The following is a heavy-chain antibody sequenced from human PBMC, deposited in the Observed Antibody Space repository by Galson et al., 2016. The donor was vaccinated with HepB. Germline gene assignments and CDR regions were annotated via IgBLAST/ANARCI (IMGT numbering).Heavy chain of an antibody. CDR1: GGSFSTSY. Sequence: SETLSLTCAVYGGSFSTSYWGWVRQPPGKGLEWIGEINHSGSTNYNPSLKSRVTLSVDKSKNQFSLKLSSVTAADTAVYYCARGRNTVVAVDKGDCYYNMDVWGQGTTVIVSS. J-gene: IGHJ6*02. V-gene: IGHV4-34*01. D-gene: IGHD2-2*01. CDR3: ARGRNTVVAVDKGDCYYNMDV. CDR2: INHSGST.